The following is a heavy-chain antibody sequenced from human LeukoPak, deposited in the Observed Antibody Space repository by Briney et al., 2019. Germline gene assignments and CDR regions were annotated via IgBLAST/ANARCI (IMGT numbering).Heavy chain of an antibody. V-gene: IGHV3-23*01. CDR3: AKERGRRYGSGSFDY. D-gene: IGHD3-10*01. CDR1: GFTFTSNA. CDR2: ISGSGGST. Sequence: PGGSLRLSCPASGFTFTSNAMSWVRQPQGKGLGWVSAISGSGGSTYYADSVKGRFTISRDNSKNTLYLQMNSLRAEDTAVYYCAKERGRRYGSGSFDYWGQGTLVTVSS. J-gene: IGHJ4*02.